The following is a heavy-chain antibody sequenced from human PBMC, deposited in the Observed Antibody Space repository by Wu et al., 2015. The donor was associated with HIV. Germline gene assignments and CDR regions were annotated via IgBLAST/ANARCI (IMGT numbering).Heavy chain of an antibody. CDR3: ARGRAFLLVGVTKDDGFDI. CDR2: IIPIFGTA. D-gene: IGHD1-26*01. Sequence: QVQLVQSGAEVKKPGSSVKVSCRASGGTFSSYAISWVRQAPGQGLEWMGRIIPIFGTANYAQKFQGTVTITADESTATAYMELSSLRSEDTAVYYCARGRAFLLVGVTKDDGFDIWGQGTMVTSLQ. V-gene: IGHV1-69*13. J-gene: IGHJ3*02. CDR1: GGTFSSYA.